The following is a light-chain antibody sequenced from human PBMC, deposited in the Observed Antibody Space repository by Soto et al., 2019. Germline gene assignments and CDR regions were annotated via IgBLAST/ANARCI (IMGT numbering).Light chain of an antibody. V-gene: IGLV2-14*01. CDR1: SSDIGDYFY. J-gene: IGLJ1*01. CDR2: EVT. Sequence: QSSLTQPASVSGSPGQSITISCTGTSSDIGDYFYVSWYQQHPGKVPKLIIYEVTNRPSGVTSRFSGSKSENTASLTISGLQAEGEADYYCSSYSATNTLVFGSGTNVTVL. CDR3: SSYSATNTLV.